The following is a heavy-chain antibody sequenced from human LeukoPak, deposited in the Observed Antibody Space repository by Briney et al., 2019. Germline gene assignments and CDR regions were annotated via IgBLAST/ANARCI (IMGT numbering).Heavy chain of an antibody. CDR3: ARSAGYCSGGSCYFSGMDV. CDR1: GGSISSYY. V-gene: IGHV4-59*01. CDR2: IYYSGST. D-gene: IGHD2-15*01. J-gene: IGHJ6*04. Sequence: PSETPSLTCTVSGGSISSYYWSWIRQPPGKGLEWIGYIYYSGSTNYNPSLKSRVTISVDTSKNQFSLKLSSVTAADTAVYYCARSAGYCSGGSCYFSGMDVWGKGTTVTVSS.